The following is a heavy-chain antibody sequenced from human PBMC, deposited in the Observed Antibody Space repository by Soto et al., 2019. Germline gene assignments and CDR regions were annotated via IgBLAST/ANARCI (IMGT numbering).Heavy chain of an antibody. CDR2: IYPGDSDT. V-gene: IGHV5-51*01. CDR3: ARLSDSGYPRVYYGMDV. CDR1: GYSFTTYW. D-gene: IGHD2-15*01. J-gene: IGHJ6*02. Sequence: PGESLKISCKCSGYSFTTYWIGWVRQMPGKGLEWMGIIYPGDSDTRYSPSFQGQVTISADKSISTAYLQWSSLKASDTAMYYCARLSDSGYPRVYYGMDVWGQGTTVTVSS.